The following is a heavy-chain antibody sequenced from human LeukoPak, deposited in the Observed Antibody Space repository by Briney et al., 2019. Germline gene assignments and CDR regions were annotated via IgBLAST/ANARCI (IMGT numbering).Heavy chain of an antibody. CDR3: ARGLGVVTAQSEQPKPRYFDL. CDR1: GYTFTSYG. CDR2: ISAYNGNT. J-gene: IGHJ2*01. D-gene: IGHD2-21*02. Sequence: ASLKVSCKASGYTFTSYGISWVRQAPGQGLEWMGGISAYNGNTNYAQNLQGRVTMTTDTSTSTAYMELRSLRSDDTAVYYCARGLGVVTAQSEQPKPRYFDLWGRGTQVTVSS. V-gene: IGHV1-18*01.